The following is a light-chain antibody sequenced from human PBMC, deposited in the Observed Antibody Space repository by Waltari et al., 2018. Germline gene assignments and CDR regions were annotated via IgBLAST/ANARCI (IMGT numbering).Light chain of an antibody. CDR3: QQYDRSPYT. J-gene: IGKJ2*01. CDR2: GAS. Sequence: EIVLTQPPATLSLSPGERATLPCRASLSLSSTYLAWYQQKPGQAPRLLIYGASSRATGIPDRFSGSGSGTDFTLTISRLEPEDFAVYYCQQYDRSPYTFGQGTKLEIK. CDR1: LSLSSTY. V-gene: IGKV3-20*01.